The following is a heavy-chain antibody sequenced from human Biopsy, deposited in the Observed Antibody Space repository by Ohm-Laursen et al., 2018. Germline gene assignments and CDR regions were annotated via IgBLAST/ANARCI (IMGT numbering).Heavy chain of an antibody. D-gene: IGHD3-10*01. CDR1: GYTFTTYD. V-gene: IGHV1-8*01. Sequence: ASVKVSCKASGYTFTTYDINWVRQATGQGLEWMGWMNPDSGNTGYAQNFQGRVTMTRNTSISTAYMELSSLRSEDTAVYFCARADPPLFYYGSGSSNWFDPWGQGTLVIVSS. J-gene: IGHJ5*02. CDR3: ARADPPLFYYGSGSSNWFDP. CDR2: MNPDSGNT.